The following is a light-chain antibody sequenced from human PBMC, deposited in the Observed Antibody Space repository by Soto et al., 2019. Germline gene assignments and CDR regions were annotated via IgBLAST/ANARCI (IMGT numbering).Light chain of an antibody. V-gene: IGLV2-14*01. CDR3: SSYTSSSPYV. J-gene: IGLJ1*01. Sequence: QSALTQRASVSGSPGQSITISCSGTSSDVGAYTSVSWYQQHPGKAPKLMIYEVSNRPSGVSNRFSGSKSGNTASLTISGLQAEDEADYYCSSYTSSSPYVFGTGTKVTVI. CDR1: SSDVGAYTS. CDR2: EVS.